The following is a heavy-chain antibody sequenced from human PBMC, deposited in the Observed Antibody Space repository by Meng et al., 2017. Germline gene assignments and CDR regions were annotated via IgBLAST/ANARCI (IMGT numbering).Heavy chain of an antibody. D-gene: IGHD2-21*01. J-gene: IGHJ4*02. CDR2: SNPSGGST. V-gene: IGHV1-46*01. Sequence: QWRLWAAGAEVKKPRASVKVSCKASVYTLTSYYMHWVRQAPGQGLEWMGISNPSGGSTSYAQKFQGRVTMTRDTSTSTVYMELSSLRSEDTAVYYCASSSGWGDPVYDYWGQGTLVTVSS. CDR1: VYTLTSYY. CDR3: ASSSGWGDPVYDY.